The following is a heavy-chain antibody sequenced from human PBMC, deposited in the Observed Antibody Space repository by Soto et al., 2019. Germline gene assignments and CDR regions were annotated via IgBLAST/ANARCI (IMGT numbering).Heavy chain of an antibody. CDR3: VKEGPDSSGWYAGAFDM. Sequence: EVQLLESGGGLVQPGGSLRLSCAASGFTFSSYAMSWVRQAPGRGLEWVSVGSGGRGYTYYADSVKGRFTISRDNCKNTLYLQVNSLRAEDPAVYYCVKEGPDSSGWYAGAFDMWGQGTMVTVSS. CDR1: GFTFSSYA. V-gene: IGHV3-23*01. CDR2: GSGGRGYT. D-gene: IGHD6-19*01. J-gene: IGHJ3*02.